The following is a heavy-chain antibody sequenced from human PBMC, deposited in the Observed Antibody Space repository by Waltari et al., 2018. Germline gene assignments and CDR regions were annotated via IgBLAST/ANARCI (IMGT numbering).Heavy chain of an antibody. V-gene: IGHV4-38-2*01. Sequence: QVQLQESGPGLVKPSETLSLTCAVSGYSISSGYYWGWIRQPPGQGLEWIGSIYHSGSTYYNPSLKSRVTISVDTSKNQFSLKLSSVTAADTAVYYCARGADYYGSGSTRNWFDPWGQGTLVTVSS. D-gene: IGHD3-10*01. CDR3: ARGADYYGSGSTRNWFDP. J-gene: IGHJ5*02. CDR2: IYHSGST. CDR1: GYSISSGYY.